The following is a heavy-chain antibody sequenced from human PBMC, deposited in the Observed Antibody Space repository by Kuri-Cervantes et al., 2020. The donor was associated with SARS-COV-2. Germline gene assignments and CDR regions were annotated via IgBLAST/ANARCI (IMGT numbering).Heavy chain of an antibody. J-gene: IGHJ1*01. CDR3: ARHRPTSGYFQH. CDR2: INHSGST. Sequence: SETLSLTCAVYGGSFSGYYWSWIRQPPGKGLEWIGEINHSGSTNYNPSLKSRVTISVDTSKNQFSLKLSSVTAADTAVYYCARHRPTSGYFQHWGQGTRGTVSS. V-gene: IGHV4-34*01. D-gene: IGHD2-2*01. CDR1: GGSFSGYY.